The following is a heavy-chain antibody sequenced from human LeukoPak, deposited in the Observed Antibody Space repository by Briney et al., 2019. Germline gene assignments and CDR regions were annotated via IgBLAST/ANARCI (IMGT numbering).Heavy chain of an antibody. CDR1: GGSISSSSYY. CDR2: IYYSGST. CDR3: ARDPGARYYYDSSQGWFDP. D-gene: IGHD3-22*01. J-gene: IGHJ5*02. Sequence: PSETLSLTCTVSGGSISSSSYYWGWIRQPPGKGLEWIGSIYYSGSTYYNPSLKSRVTISVDTSKNQFSLKLSSVTAADTAVYYCARDPGARYYYDSSQGWFDPWGQGTLVTVSS. V-gene: IGHV4-39*07.